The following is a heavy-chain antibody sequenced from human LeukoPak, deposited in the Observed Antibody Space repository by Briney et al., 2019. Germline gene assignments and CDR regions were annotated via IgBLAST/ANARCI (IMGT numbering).Heavy chain of an antibody. V-gene: IGHV3-23*01. CDR2: ISGSGGST. Sequence: GGSLRLSCAASGFTFSTYAMSWVRQAPGKGLEWVSGISGSGGSTYYADSVKGRFTISRDNSKNTLYLQMNSLRAEDTAVYYCARAPRITMIVVVDAFDIWGQGTMVTVSS. CDR3: ARAPRITMIVVVDAFDI. D-gene: IGHD3-22*01. CDR1: GFTFSTYA. J-gene: IGHJ3*02.